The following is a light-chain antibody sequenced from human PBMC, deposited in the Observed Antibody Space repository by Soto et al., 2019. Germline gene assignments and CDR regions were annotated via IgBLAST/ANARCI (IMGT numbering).Light chain of an antibody. CDR2: EVY. CDR1: SSDVGGYNF. CDR3: CSYGGNNNLI. J-gene: IGLJ2*01. Sequence: QSALTQPPSASGSPGQSVTISCTGTSSDVGGYNFVSWYQKYPGKAPKLLIFEVYKRPSGVPDRFSGSKSGNTASLRVSRLQAEDEADYYCCSYGGNNNLIFGAGTKVTVL. V-gene: IGLV2-8*01.